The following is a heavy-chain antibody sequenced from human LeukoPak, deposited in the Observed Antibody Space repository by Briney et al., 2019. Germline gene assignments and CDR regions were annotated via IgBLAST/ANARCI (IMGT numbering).Heavy chain of an antibody. CDR2: ISYDGSNK. J-gene: IGHJ4*02. V-gene: IGHV3-30*04. CDR3: AKTRNSSSAFDY. D-gene: IGHD6-6*01. CDR1: GFTFSSYA. Sequence: GGSLRLSCAASGFTFSSYAMHWVRQAPGKGLEWVAVISYDGSNKYYADSVKGRFTISRDNSKNTLYLQMNSLRAEDTAVYYCAKTRNSSSAFDYWGQGTLVTVSS.